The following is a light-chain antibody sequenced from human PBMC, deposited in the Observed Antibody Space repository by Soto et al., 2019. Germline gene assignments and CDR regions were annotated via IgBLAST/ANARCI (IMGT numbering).Light chain of an antibody. Sequence: DIQMTQSPSSLSASVGDRVTITCQASQDISNHLNWYQQKSGKAPKLLIYVASNLDTGVPSRFSGSGSGTEFTFTISSLQPEDVATYYCQLYDNLLLTFAGGTKVEIK. CDR3: QLYDNLLLT. CDR2: VAS. V-gene: IGKV1-33*01. J-gene: IGKJ4*01. CDR1: QDISNH.